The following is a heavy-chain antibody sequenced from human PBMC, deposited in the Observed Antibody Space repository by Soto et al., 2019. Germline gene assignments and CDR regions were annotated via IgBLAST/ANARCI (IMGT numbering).Heavy chain of an antibody. CDR3: ARDFSVVRGLYYGMDV. CDR1: GFTFSDYY. V-gene: IGHV3-11*01. CDR2: ISSSGSTI. Sequence: GGSLRLSCAASGFTFSDYYMIWIRQAPGKGLEWVSYISSSGSTIYYADSVKGRFTISRDNAKNSLYLQMNSLRAEDTAVYYCARDFSVVRGLYYGMDVWGQGTTVTVSS. J-gene: IGHJ6*02. D-gene: IGHD3-10*01.